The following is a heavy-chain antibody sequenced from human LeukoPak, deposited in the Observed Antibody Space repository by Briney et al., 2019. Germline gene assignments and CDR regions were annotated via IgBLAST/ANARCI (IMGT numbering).Heavy chain of an antibody. J-gene: IGHJ4*02. Sequence: GGSLKISCKASGYSFTTYWIGWVRQVPGKGLEWVGIIYPADSTAKYSPSFQGQVTISVDKSISTAYLQWSSLKASDTAMYYCARLVGTLPPYSSGWYGFDYWGQGTLVTVSS. CDR2: IYPADSTA. D-gene: IGHD6-19*01. CDR3: ARLVGTLPPYSSGWYGFDY. V-gene: IGHV5-51*01. CDR1: GYSFTTYW.